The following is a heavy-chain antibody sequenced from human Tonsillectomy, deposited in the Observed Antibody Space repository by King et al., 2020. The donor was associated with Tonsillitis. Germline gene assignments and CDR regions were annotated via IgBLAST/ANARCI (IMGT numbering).Heavy chain of an antibody. J-gene: IGHJ6*02. CDR2: SRNKANTYMT. Sequence: QLVQSGGGLVQPGGSLRLSCEVFGFTFMDHYMDWVRQAPGKGREWVGLSRNKANTYMTEYAVSEKGSFTISRDDSRNSLYLKMHSMNTEDTAVYYCARETLNTMINPLGVDVWGQGTTVTVSS. CDR3: ARETLNTMINPLGVDV. V-gene: IGHV3-72*01. CDR1: GFTFMDHY. D-gene: IGHD3-22*01.